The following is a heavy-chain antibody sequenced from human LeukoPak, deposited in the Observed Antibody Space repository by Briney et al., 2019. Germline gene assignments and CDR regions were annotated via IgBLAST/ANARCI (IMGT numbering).Heavy chain of an antibody. V-gene: IGHV3-30-3*01. Sequence: GGSLRLSCAASGFTFSSYAMHWVRQAPGKGLEWVAVISYDGSNKYYADSVKGRFTISRDNSKNTLYLQMNSLRAEDTAVYYCARDDSSGYYYSGVDYWGQGTLVTVSS. D-gene: IGHD3-22*01. CDR3: ARDDSSGYYYSGVDY. CDR1: GFTFSSYA. J-gene: IGHJ4*02. CDR2: ISYDGSNK.